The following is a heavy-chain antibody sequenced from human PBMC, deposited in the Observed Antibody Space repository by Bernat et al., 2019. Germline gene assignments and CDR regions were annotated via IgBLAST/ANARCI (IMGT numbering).Heavy chain of an antibody. D-gene: IGHD2-21*02. CDR3: ARANCGGDCYFRTYPDY. CDR2: ISSSSSYI. Sequence: EVQLVESGGGLVKPGGSPRLSCAASGFTFSSYSMNWVRQAPGKGLEWVSSISSSSSYIYYADSVKGRFTISRDNAKNSLYLQMNSLRAEDTTVYYCARANCGGDCYFRTYPDYWGQGTLVTVSS. CDR1: GFTFSSYS. J-gene: IGHJ4*02. V-gene: IGHV3-21*01.